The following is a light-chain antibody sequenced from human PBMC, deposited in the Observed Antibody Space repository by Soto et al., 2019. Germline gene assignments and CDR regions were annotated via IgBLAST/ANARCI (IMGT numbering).Light chain of an antibody. V-gene: IGLV2-8*01. CDR2: EVT. CDR1: SSDVGANNY. Sequence: QSALTQPPSASGSPGQSVTISCTGTSSDVGANNYVSWYQQHPGKAPKLMIYEVTKRPSGVPDRFSGSKSGNTASLTVSGLQAEDEADYYCSSYAGTNRVFRTGTKVTVL. CDR3: SSYAGTNRV. J-gene: IGLJ1*01.